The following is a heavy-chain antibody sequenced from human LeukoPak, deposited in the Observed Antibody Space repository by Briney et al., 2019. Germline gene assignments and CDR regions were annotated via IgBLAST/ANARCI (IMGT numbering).Heavy chain of an antibody. CDR1: GGSFSGYY. D-gene: IGHD6-19*01. CDR3: ARDPIAVAGNINWFDP. J-gene: IGHJ5*02. CDR2: INHSGST. V-gene: IGHV4-34*01. Sequence: PSETLSLTCAVYGGSFSGYYWSWIRQPPGKGLEWIGEINHSGSTNYNPSLKSRVTISVDTSKNQFSLKLSSVTAADTAVYYCARDPIAVAGNINWFDPWGQGTLVTVSS.